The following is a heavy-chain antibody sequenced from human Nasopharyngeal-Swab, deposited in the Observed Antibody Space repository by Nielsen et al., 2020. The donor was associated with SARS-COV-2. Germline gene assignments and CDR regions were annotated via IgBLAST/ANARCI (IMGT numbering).Heavy chain of an antibody. CDR2: IKQSGSGQ. CDR3: ARYCSTTSCPRGFDY. Sequence: GGSLRLSCAASGFTFSSYWMSWVRQAPGKGLEWVAHIKQSGSGQYYVDSVKGRFTISRDNAKNSLSLQMNSLRAEDTAVYYCARYCSTTSCPRGFDYWGQGTLVTVSS. V-gene: IGHV3-7*01. CDR1: GFTFSSYW. J-gene: IGHJ4*02. D-gene: IGHD2-2*01.